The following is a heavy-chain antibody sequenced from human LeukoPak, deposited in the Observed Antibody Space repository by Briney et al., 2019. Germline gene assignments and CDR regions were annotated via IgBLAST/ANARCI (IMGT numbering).Heavy chain of an antibody. V-gene: IGHV3-30-3*01. CDR2: ISYDESKK. J-gene: IGHJ4*02. D-gene: IGHD1-26*01. CDR3: ASSGELHWV. CDR1: GFTFSSYA. Sequence: GGSLRLSCVASGFTFSSYAMHWVRQAPGKGLEWVAVISYDESKKDYTDSVKGRFTISRDISKSTLYLQMNSLRAEDTAVYYCASSGELHWVWGQGTLVTVSS.